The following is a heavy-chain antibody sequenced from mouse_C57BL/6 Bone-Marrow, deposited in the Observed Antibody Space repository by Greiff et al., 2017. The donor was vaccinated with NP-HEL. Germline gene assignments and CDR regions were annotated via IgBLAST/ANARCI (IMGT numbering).Heavy chain of an antibody. J-gene: IGHJ4*01. V-gene: IGHV1-18*01. Sequence: EVQLQQSGPELVKPGASVKIPCKASGYTFTDYNMDWVKQSHGKSLEWIGDINPNNGGTIYNQKFKGKATLTVDKSSSTAYMELRSVTSEDTAVYYCARRYYGNYDAMDYWGQGTSVTVSS. CDR3: ARRYYGNYDAMDY. CDR2: INPNNGGT. CDR1: GYTFTDYN. D-gene: IGHD2-1*01.